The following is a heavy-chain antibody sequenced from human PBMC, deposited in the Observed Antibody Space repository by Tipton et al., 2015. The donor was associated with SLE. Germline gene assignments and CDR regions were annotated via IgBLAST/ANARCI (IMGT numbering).Heavy chain of an antibody. CDR1: GGSFSGYY. D-gene: IGHD2-15*01. Sequence: TLSLTCAVYGGSFSGYYWSWVRQPPGKGLEWIGEINHSGSTNHNPSLKSRVTISVDTSKNQFSLKLSSVTAADTAVYYCARGLGVVVAVAFDIWGQGTMVTVSS. V-gene: IGHV4-34*01. J-gene: IGHJ3*02. CDR2: INHSGST. CDR3: ARGLGVVVAVAFDI.